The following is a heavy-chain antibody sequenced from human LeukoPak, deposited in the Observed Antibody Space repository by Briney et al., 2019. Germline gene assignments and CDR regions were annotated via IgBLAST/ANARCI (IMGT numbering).Heavy chain of an antibody. CDR1: GGSISSYY. V-gene: IGHV4-4*07. J-gene: IGHJ6*03. D-gene: IGHD1-26*01. CDR3: ARVMVGATRAMYYYYYMDV. CDR2: IYTSGST. Sequence: SETLSLTXTVSGGSISSYYRSWIRQPAGKGLEWIGRIYTSGSTNYNPSLKSRDTISVGTSKNQFSLKLSSVTAADTAVYYCARVMVGATRAMYYYYYMDVWGKGTTVTVSS.